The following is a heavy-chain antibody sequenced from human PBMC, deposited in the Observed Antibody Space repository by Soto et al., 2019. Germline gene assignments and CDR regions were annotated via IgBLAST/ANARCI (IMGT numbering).Heavy chain of an antibody. CDR1: GYTFIDYY. V-gene: IGHV1-2*02. CDR3: AREAFLSGYSSARELDY. D-gene: IGHD6-25*01. Sequence: GASVKVSCKASGYTFIDYYIHWLRQSPGQGLEWMGWISPNSGVTNYAQKFQGRVTMTRDTSITTANMELSRLRSDDTAVYYCAREAFLSGYSSARELDYWGQGILVTVSS. CDR2: ISPNSGVT. J-gene: IGHJ4*02.